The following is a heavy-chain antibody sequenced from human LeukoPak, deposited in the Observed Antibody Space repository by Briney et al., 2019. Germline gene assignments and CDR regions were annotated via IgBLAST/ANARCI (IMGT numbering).Heavy chain of an antibody. CDR2: LNWNGDIT. D-gene: IGHD3-10*01. J-gene: IGHJ6*02. Sequence: GGSLRLSCAASGFTFNDYGMTWVRHAPGKGLEWVSGLNWNGDITRYADSVKGRFTISRDNAKNSVYLQMDSLSAEDTAFYYCARGYGAGNYRRPFYGMDVWGQGTTVTVSS. CDR1: GFTFNDYG. V-gene: IGHV3-20*04. CDR3: ARGYGAGNYRRPFYGMDV.